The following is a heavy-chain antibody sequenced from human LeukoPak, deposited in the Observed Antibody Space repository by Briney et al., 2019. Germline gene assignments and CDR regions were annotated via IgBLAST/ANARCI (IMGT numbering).Heavy chain of an antibody. CDR2: ISYDGSNK. CDR3: ARPMIVVVITPFDAFDI. V-gene: IGHV3-30-3*01. Sequence: GGSLRLSCAASGFTFSSYAMHWVRQAPGKGLEWVAVISYDGSNKYYADSVKGRFTISRDNSKNTLYLQMNSLRAEDTAVYYCARPMIVVVITPFDAFDIWGQGTMVTVSS. J-gene: IGHJ3*02. CDR1: GFTFSSYA. D-gene: IGHD3-22*01.